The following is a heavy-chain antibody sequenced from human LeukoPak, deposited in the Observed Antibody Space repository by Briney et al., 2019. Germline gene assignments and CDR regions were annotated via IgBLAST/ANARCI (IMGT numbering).Heavy chain of an antibody. CDR2: IDPSDSYT. J-gene: IGHJ4*02. CDR1: GYSFTSYW. CDR3: ARTPQAYGDYDY. V-gene: IGHV5-10-1*01. Sequence: GESLKISCKGSGYSFTSYWISWVRQMPGKGLEWMGRIDPSDSYTNYSPSFQGHVTISADKSISTAYLQWSSLKASDTAMYCCARTPQAYGDYDYWGQGTLVTVSS. D-gene: IGHD4-17*01.